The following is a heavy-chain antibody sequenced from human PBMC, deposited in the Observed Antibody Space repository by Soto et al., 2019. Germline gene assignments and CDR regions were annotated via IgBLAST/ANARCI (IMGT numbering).Heavy chain of an antibody. D-gene: IGHD3-22*01. CDR3: ATLSGSTLFDY. CDR2: INPSGGST. CDR1: GYTFTSYY. J-gene: IGHJ4*02. V-gene: IGHV1-46*01. Sequence: QVQLVQSGAEVKKPGASVKVSCKASGYTFTSYYMHWVRQAPGQGLEWMGIINPSGGSTSHARKCQGRVTMTRDTSTSTVYMELRSLRSEYTAVYYCATLSGSTLFDYWGQGTLVTVSS.